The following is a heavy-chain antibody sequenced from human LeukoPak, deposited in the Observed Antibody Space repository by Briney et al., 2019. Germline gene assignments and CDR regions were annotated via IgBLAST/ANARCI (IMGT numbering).Heavy chain of an antibody. D-gene: IGHD6-19*01. Sequence: PSETLSLTCTVSGCSISSYYLSWIRQPPGKGLEWIGYIYYSGSTNYNPSLKSRVTISVDTSKNQFSLKLSSVTAADTAVYYCARGAYSSGWYYYYYMDVWGKGTTVTISS. CDR3: ARGAYSSGWYYYYYMDV. V-gene: IGHV4-59*01. CDR2: IYYSGST. J-gene: IGHJ6*03. CDR1: GCSISSYY.